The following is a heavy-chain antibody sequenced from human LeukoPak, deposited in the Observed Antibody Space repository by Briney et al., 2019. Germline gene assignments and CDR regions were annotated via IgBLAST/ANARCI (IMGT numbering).Heavy chain of an antibody. D-gene: IGHD6-13*01. J-gene: IGHJ5*02. CDR2: ISGSGGST. V-gene: IGHV3-23*01. Sequence: PGGSLRLSCAASGFASSSYVMSWVRQAPGKGLEWVSGISGSGGSTFYADSVKGRFTISRDNSKNTLYLQMNSLRAEDTAVYYCARDGIAAAVGWFDPWGQGTLVTVSS. CDR3: ARDGIAAAVGWFDP. CDR1: GFASSSYV.